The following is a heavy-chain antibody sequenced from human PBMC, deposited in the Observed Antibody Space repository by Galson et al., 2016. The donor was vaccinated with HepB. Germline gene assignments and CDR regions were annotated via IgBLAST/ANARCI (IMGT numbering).Heavy chain of an antibody. CDR1: GLTVNSNY. V-gene: IGHV3-53*01. D-gene: IGHD2/OR15-2a*01. J-gene: IGHJ3*01. CDR2: MYSGGGT. CDR3: ARANIVYRGVFDAFDF. Sequence: SLRLSCAASGLTVNSNYMNWVRQRQGKGLEWVSVMYSGGGTDYADSVKGRFTISRDNSKNTLYLQMNSLRVEDTAVYYCARANIVYRGVFDAFDFWGQGAMVTVSS.